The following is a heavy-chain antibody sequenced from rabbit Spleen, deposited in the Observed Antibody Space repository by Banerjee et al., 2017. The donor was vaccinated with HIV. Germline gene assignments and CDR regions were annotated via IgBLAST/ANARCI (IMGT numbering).Heavy chain of an antibody. CDR1: GIDFSNYYY. Sequence: QEQLEESGGGLVQPGGTLTLTCKDSGIDFSNYYYMCWVRQAPGKGLELIACIYNGDDSSYYASLVNGRCTISIITSLNTVTLQMTSLTAADTATYFCARDGISFVSSGWGLTRLDLWGPGTLVTVS. CDR2: IYNGDDSS. CDR3: ARDGISFVSSGWGLTRLDL. D-gene: IGHD4-1*01. V-gene: IGHV1S43*01. J-gene: IGHJ3*01.